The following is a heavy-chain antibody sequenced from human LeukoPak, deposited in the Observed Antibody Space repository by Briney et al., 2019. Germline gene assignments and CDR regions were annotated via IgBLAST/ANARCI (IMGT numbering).Heavy chain of an antibody. J-gene: IGHJ3*02. D-gene: IGHD2-15*01. CDR3: SRTGYFDI. CDR2: ISSSGTYV. Sequence: GGSLRLSCAASGFTFSSYSMNWVRQAPGKGLEWVSSISSSGTYVYYADSVKGRFTISRDNAKNSLSLQMNSLRADDAAVFYCSRTGYFDIWGQGTMVTVSS. V-gene: IGHV3-21*01. CDR1: GFTFSSYS.